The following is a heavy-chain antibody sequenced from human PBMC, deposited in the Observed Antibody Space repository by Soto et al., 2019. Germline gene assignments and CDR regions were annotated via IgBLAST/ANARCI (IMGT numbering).Heavy chain of an antibody. J-gene: IGHJ4*02. CDR2: ISAYNGNT. CDR1: GYTFTSYG. CDR3: ARVTIPEVTRNWGEFDY. D-gene: IGHD7-27*01. Sequence: QVQLVQSGAEVKKPGASVKVSCKASGYTFTSYGISWVRQAPGQGLEWMGWISAYNGNTNYAQRLQGRVTMTTDTSTSTAYMELRSLRSDDTAVYYCARVTIPEVTRNWGEFDYWGQGTLVIVSS. V-gene: IGHV1-18*01.